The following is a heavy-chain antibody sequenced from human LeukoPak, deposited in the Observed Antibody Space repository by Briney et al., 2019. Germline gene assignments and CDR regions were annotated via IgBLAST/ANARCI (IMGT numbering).Heavy chain of an antibody. J-gene: IGHJ4*02. D-gene: IGHD1-26*01. V-gene: IGHV3-23*01. CDR3: AKVSWQRSHADDC. CDR2: ITDSGART. Sequence: PGGSLRLSCAASGFTFSNYDVSWVRQAPGKGLEWVSGITDSGARTYYADPVKGRFTISRDNSRSTLGLQMNNLRVEDTAVYYCAKVSWQRSHADDCWGQGTLVTVSS. CDR1: GFTFSNYD.